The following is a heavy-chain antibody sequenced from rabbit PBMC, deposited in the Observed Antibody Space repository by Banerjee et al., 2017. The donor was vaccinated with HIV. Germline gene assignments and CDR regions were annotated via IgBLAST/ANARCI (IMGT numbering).Heavy chain of an antibody. J-gene: IGHJ2*01. Sequence: QSLEESGGDLVKPGASLTLTCTASGFSFSIRYYMCWVRQAPGKGLEWIACIDSGSGSTYYANWAKGRFTISETSWTTVTLQMTSLTAADTATYFCARSDGSYAYAFAPWGPGTLVTVS. D-gene: IGHD6-1*01. CDR3: ARSDGSYAYAFAP. CDR2: IDSGSGST. CDR1: GFSFSIRYY. V-gene: IGHV1S40*01.